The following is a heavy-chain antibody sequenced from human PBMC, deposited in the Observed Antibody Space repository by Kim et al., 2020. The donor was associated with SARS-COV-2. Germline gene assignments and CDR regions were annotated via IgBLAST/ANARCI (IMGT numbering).Heavy chain of an antibody. CDR1: GGSISSYY. CDR2: IYYSGST. D-gene: IGHD6-19*01. J-gene: IGHJ4*02. CDR3: AGDRGSGIDY. V-gene: IGHV4-59*13. Sequence: SETLSLTCTVSGGSISSYYWSWIRQPPGKGLEWIGYIYYSGSTNYKPSLKSRVTISVDTSKNQFSLKLSSVTAADTAVYYCAGDRGSGIDYWGQGTLVTVSS.